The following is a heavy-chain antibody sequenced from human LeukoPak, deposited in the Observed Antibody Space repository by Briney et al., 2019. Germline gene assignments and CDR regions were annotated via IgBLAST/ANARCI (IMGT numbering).Heavy chain of an antibody. V-gene: IGHV3-30*18. CDR2: ISYDGSNK. CDR3: AKPTAGASDY. D-gene: IGHD1-1*01. Sequence: GGSLRLSCAASGFTFSSYGMHWVRQAPGKGLEWVAVISYDGSNKYYADSMKGRFTISRDNSKNTLYLQMNSLRAEDTAVYYCAKPTAGASDYWGQGTLVTVSS. J-gene: IGHJ4*02. CDR1: GFTFSSYG.